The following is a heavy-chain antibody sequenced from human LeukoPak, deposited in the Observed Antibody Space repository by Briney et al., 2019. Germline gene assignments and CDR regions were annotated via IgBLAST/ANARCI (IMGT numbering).Heavy chain of an antibody. V-gene: IGHV3-23*01. CDR1: GFTFSSYT. Sequence: GGSLRLSCAASGFTFSSYTMTWVRQAPGKGLEWVSAISGSGGSTYYADSVKGRFTISRDNSKNTLYLQMNSLRAEDTAVYYCAKGTYGDYVLWFDPWGQGTLVTVSS. J-gene: IGHJ5*02. D-gene: IGHD4-17*01. CDR2: ISGSGGST. CDR3: AKGTYGDYVLWFDP.